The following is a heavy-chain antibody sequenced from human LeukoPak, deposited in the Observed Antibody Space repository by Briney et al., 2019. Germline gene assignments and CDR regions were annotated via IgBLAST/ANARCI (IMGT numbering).Heavy chain of an antibody. Sequence: ASVNVSCKVSGYTLTESSMHWVRQAPGKGLEWMGGFDPEDGETIYAQKFQGRVTMTEDTSTDTAYMELSSLRSEDTAVYYCATGSVAAGNVGLDYWGQGTLVTVSS. CDR2: FDPEDGET. J-gene: IGHJ4*02. D-gene: IGHD6-13*01. CDR1: GYTLTESS. V-gene: IGHV1-24*01. CDR3: ATGSVAAGNVGLDY.